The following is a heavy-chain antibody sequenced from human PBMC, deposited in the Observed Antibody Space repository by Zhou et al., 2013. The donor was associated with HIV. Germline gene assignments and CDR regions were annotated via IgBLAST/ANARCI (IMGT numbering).Heavy chain of an antibody. V-gene: IGHV4-39*07. J-gene: IGHJ4*02. Sequence: VQLQESGPGLVKPSETLSLTCTVSGGSISSSNYYWGWIRQPPGKGLEWIASIYYSGSTYYNPSLKSRVTISVDTSKNQFSLKLSSVTAADTAVFYCARLPSEMATIDYWGQGTLVTVSS. CDR2: IYYSGST. D-gene: IGHD5-12*01. CDR1: GGSISSSNYY. CDR3: ARLPSEMATIDY.